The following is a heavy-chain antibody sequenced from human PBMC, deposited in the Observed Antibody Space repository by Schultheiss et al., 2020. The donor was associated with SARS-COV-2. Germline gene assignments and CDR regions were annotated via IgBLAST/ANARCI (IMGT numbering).Heavy chain of an antibody. CDR3: ARERGNSRYFDL. D-gene: IGHD4-23*01. V-gene: IGHV3-66*01. J-gene: IGHJ2*01. Sequence: GGSLRLSCAASGFTFSDYYMSWIRQAPGKGLEWVSVIYSGGSTYYADSVKGRFTISRDNSKNTLYLQMNSLRAEDTAVYYCARERGNSRYFDLWGRGTLVTVSS. CDR2: IYSGGST. CDR1: GFTFSDYY.